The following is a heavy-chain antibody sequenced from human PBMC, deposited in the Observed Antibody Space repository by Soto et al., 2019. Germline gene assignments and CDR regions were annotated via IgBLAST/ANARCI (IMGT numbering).Heavy chain of an antibody. V-gene: IGHV4-59*08. CDR1: GDSISSHY. CDR3: ARHGAQLGPIDD. D-gene: IGHD1-1*01. Sequence: QVQLQESGPGLVKPSETLSLTCIVSGDSISSHYWSWIRRPPGKGLEWIGYIYPSGNTNYNPSLKSRVTISRDTSKNQFSLRLSSVTAADTAVYYCARHGAQLGPIDDWGQGTLVSVSS. CDR2: IYPSGNT. J-gene: IGHJ4*02.